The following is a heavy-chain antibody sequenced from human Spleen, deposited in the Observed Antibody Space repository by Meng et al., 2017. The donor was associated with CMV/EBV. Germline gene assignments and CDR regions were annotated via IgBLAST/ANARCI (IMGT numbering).Heavy chain of an antibody. J-gene: IGHJ4*02. CDR1: GFTFSNYG. Sequence: GESLKISCAASGFTFSNYGMHWVRQAPGKGLEWVALIWYDGIKKYYAESMKGRFTISRDNSKNTLYLQMNSLRDEDTAIYYCAKELARGEPDFWGQGTLVTVSS. CDR3: AKELARGEPDF. V-gene: IGHV3-33*03. CDR2: IWYDGIKK. D-gene: IGHD1-14*01.